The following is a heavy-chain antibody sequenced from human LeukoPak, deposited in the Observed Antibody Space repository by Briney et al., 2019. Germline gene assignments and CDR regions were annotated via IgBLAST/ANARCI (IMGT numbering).Heavy chain of an antibody. D-gene: IGHD6-13*01. CDR1: GGSISSYY. J-gene: IGHJ4*02. CDR3: VRDLWGAGGTQY. Sequence: SETLSLTCTVSGGSISSYYWNWLRQPPGKGLEWVGYIDYSGSANINPSLKSRGAISIDTSRKQFSLKLSSVTAADTAVYYCVRDLWGAGGTQYWGQGTQVIVSS. V-gene: IGHV4-59*01. CDR2: IDYSGSA.